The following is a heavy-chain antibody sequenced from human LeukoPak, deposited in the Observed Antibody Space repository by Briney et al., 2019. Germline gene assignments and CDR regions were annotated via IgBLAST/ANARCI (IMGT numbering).Heavy chain of an antibody. J-gene: IGHJ4*02. D-gene: IGHD2-15*01. V-gene: IGHV4-34*01. CDR3: AGKGSYCSGGSCYLGAQYYFDY. CDR2: INHSGST. Sequence: PSETLSLTCAVYGASFSGYYWSWIRQPAGKGLEWIGEINHSGSTNNNPSLKSRVTISVDTSKNQFSLKLSSVTAADTAVYYCAGKGSYCSGGSCYLGAQYYFDYWGQGTLVTVSS. CDR1: GASFSGYY.